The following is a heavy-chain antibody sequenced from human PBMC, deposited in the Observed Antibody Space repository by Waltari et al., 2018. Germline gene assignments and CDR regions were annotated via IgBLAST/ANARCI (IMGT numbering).Heavy chain of an antibody. CDR2: IIPIFGTA. J-gene: IGHJ5*02. V-gene: IGHV1-69*12. Sequence: VQLVQSGAGVRKPGSPVKVSCKAPGGTFSSYANSWVGQARGQGLEWRGEIIPIFGTASYAQKFQGRVTITADESTNTAYMELSSLRSEDTAVYYCARESGYCSSTSCYSWGQGTLVTVSS. CDR3: ARESGYCSSTSCYS. CDR1: GGTFSSYA. D-gene: IGHD2-2*01.